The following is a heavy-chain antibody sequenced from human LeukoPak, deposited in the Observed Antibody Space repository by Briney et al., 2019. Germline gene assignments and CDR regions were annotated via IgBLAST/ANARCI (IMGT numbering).Heavy chain of an antibody. Sequence: GGSLRLSCAASGFTFSSFSMNWVRQAPGKGLEWVSYISDNSITIYYADSVKGRFTISRDNAKNTLYLQMNSLRAEDTAVYYCARTSYGGNSPDWFDPWGQGTLVTVSS. D-gene: IGHD4-23*01. CDR2: ISDNSITI. CDR1: GFTFSSFS. CDR3: ARTSYGGNSPDWFDP. J-gene: IGHJ5*02. V-gene: IGHV3-48*04.